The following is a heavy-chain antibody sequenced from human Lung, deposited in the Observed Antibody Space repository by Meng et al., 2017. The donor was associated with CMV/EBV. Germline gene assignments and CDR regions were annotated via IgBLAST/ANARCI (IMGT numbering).Heavy chain of an antibody. CDR2: IIPIFGTA. D-gene: IGHD5-12*01. J-gene: IGHJ6*02. CDR3: ARGRYSGYDWGPYYYYGMDV. Sequence: SXXVSXKASGGTFSSYAISWVRQAPGQGLEWMGGIIPIFGTANYAQKFQGRVTITTDESTSTAYMELSSLRSEDTAVYYCARGRYSGYDWGPYYYYGMDVWXQGTTVTVSS. V-gene: IGHV1-69*05. CDR1: GGTFSSYA.